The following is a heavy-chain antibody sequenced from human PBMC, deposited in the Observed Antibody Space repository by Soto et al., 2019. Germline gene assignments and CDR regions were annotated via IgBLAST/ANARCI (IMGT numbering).Heavy chain of an antibody. CDR3: ARQVVSGTTGGMDV. CDR2: IYYSGNT. CDR1: GGSISRTNYY. J-gene: IGHJ6*02. V-gene: IGHV4-39*01. D-gene: IGHD1-7*01. Sequence: QLQLQESGPGLVKPSETLSLTCSVSGGSISRTNYYWVWIRQSPGKGREWIGSIYYSGNTHNNPSLKSRVTLSIDTSTNQFSLTLSSVTAADTAVYYCARQVVSGTTGGMDVWGLGTTVTVSS.